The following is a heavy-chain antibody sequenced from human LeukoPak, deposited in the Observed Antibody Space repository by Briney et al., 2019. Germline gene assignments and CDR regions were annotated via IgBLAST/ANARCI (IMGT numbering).Heavy chain of an antibody. CDR2: IGSKTDGGTT. J-gene: IGHJ4*02. D-gene: IGHD1-1*01. CDR1: GFTFSDAW. CDR3: TRDRTALDY. Sequence: GGSLRLSCAASGFTFSDAWMTWVRQASGKGLEWVGRIGSKTDGGTTDYAAPVRGRFTISRDDSKNTLYLQMNSLKTEDTAVYYCTRDRTALDYWGQGTPVTVSS. V-gene: IGHV3-15*04.